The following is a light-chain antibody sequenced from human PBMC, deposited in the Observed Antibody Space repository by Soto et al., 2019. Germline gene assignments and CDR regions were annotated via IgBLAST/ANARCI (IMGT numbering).Light chain of an antibody. Sequence: SYELPQPPSVSVAPGQTARITCGGNNIGSKSVHWCQQKPGQAPVLVVYDDSDRPSGIPERFSGSNSGNTATLTISRVEAGDEADYYCQVWDSSSDHYVFGTGTKVTVL. J-gene: IGLJ1*01. CDR2: DDS. CDR1: NIGSKS. V-gene: IGLV3-21*02. CDR3: QVWDSSSDHYV.